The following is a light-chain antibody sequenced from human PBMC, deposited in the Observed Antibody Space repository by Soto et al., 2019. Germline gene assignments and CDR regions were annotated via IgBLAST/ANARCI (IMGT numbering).Light chain of an antibody. CDR1: QGISSW. V-gene: IGKV1-5*03. CDR2: KAS. CDR3: QQYKT. Sequence: DIQMTQSPSSLSASVGDRVTITCRGSQGISSWLAWYQQKPGKAPRLLIYKASSLASGVPSRFSGSGSGTEFTLTISCLQPDDFATYYCQQYKTFGQGTRVEIK. J-gene: IGKJ1*01.